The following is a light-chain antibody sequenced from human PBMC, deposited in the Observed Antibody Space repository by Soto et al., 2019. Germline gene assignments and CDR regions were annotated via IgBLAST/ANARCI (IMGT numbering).Light chain of an antibody. CDR1: QSISSY. CDR3: RQSYSTPRT. Sequence: DIQMTQSPSSLSAPVGDRVTIXCRASQSISSYLNWYQQKPGKAPKLLIYAASSLQSGVPSRFSGSGSGTDFTLTISSLQPEDFATYYCRQSYSTPRTFGQGTKVDIK. J-gene: IGKJ1*01. V-gene: IGKV1-39*01. CDR2: AAS.